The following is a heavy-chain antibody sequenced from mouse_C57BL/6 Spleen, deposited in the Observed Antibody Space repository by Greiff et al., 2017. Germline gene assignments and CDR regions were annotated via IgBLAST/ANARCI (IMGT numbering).Heavy chain of an antibody. V-gene: IGHV14-1*01. J-gene: IGHJ3*01. Sequence: EVQLQQSGAELVRPGASVKLSCTASGFNIKDYYMHWVKQRPEQGLEWIGRIDPEDGDTEYAPKFQGKPTMTADTSSNTAYLQLSSLTSEDTAVYYCTTLFYGSSYAFAYWGQGTLVTVSA. CDR3: TTLFYGSSYAFAY. CDR1: GFNIKDYY. D-gene: IGHD1-1*01. CDR2: IDPEDGDT.